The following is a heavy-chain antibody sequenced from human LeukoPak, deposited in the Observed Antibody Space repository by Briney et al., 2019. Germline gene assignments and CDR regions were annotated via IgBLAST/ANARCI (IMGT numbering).Heavy chain of an antibody. J-gene: IGHJ4*02. CDR2: ISSSSSTI. Sequence: GGSLRLSCAASGFTLSTYSMNWVRQAPGKGLEWVSYISSSSSTIDYADSVKGRFTISRDNAKSSLFLQMNSLRAEDTAVYYCAKDAYYYGSGSYYISDWGQGTLVTVSS. V-gene: IGHV3-48*04. CDR3: AKDAYYYGSGSYYISD. CDR1: GFTLSTYS. D-gene: IGHD3-10*01.